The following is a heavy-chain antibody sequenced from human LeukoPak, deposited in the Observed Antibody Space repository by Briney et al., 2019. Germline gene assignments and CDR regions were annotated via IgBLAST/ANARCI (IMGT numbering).Heavy chain of an antibody. CDR1: GFSFSSYE. Sequence: GGSLRLSCAAAGFSFSSYEMNWVRQAPGKGLEWVSYISSSGSTIYYADSVKGRFAISRDNAKNSLYLQMNSLRAEDTAVYYCAEVGITMIGGVWGKGTTVTISS. D-gene: IGHD3-10*02. CDR2: ISSSGSTI. J-gene: IGHJ6*04. CDR3: AEVGITMIGGV. V-gene: IGHV3-48*03.